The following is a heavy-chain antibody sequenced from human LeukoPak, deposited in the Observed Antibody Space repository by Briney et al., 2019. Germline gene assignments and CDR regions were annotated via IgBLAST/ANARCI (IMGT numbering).Heavy chain of an antibody. J-gene: IGHJ4*02. V-gene: IGHV4-39*01. CDR1: GGSISSSSYY. Sequence: SETLSLTCTVSGGSISSSSYYWGWIRQPPGKGLEWIGSIYYSGSTYYNPSLKSRVTISVDTSKNQFSLKLSSVTAADTAVYYCARQNIIYDFKALDYWGQGTLVTVSS. CDR2: IYYSGST. D-gene: IGHD5/OR15-5a*01. CDR3: ARQNIIYDFKALDY.